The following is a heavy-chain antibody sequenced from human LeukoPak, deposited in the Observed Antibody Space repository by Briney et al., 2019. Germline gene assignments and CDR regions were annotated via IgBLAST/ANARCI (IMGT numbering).Heavy chain of an antibody. CDR2: MNPNSGNT. CDR3: ARGIAAAGTGAFDI. D-gene: IGHD6-13*01. Sequence: GASVKVSCKASGYTFTSYDINWVRQATGQGLEWMGWMNPNSGNTGYAQKFQGRVTMTRDTSISTAYMELSRLRSDDTAVYYCARGIAAAGTGAFDIWGQGTMVTVSS. J-gene: IGHJ3*02. CDR1: GYTFTSYD. V-gene: IGHV1-8*01.